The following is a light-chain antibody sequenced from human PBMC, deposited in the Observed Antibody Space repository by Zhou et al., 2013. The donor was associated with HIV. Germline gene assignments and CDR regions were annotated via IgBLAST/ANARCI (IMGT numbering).Light chain of an antibody. CDR2: DAS. Sequence: DIVLTQSPATLSLSPGERATLSCRASQSVDTYLAWYQQRPGQPPRLLIYDASTRATGVPARFSGSGSGTEFTLTITSLQPDDLATYYCQQYNNFPCSFGQGTKVEMK. CDR1: QSVDTY. CDR3: QQYNNFPCS. V-gene: IGKV3-15*01. J-gene: IGKJ2*04.